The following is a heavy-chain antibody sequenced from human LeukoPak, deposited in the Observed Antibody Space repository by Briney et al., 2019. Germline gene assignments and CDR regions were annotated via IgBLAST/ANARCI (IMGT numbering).Heavy chain of an antibody. CDR2: IKQDGGEK. J-gene: IGHJ4*02. D-gene: IGHD2-8*01. Sequence: GGSLRLSCTASRFTFSSFWMSWVRQAPGKGLEWVANIKQDGGEKYYVDSVKGRFTISRDNAKNSLYLQMNSLRAEDTAVYYCARDEEWSHDSWGQGTLVTVSS. CDR3: ARDEEWSHDS. V-gene: IGHV3-7*04. CDR1: RFTFSSFW.